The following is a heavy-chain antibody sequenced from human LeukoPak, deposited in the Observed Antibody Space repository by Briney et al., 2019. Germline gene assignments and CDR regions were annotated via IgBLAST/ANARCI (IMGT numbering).Heavy chain of an antibody. D-gene: IGHD4-17*01. J-gene: IGHJ4*02. Sequence: SETLSLTCTVSGGSISSYYWSWIRQPPGKGLEWIGYIYYSGGTNYNPSLKSRVTISVDTSKNQFSLKLSSVTAADTAVYYCARGRVATVTTRPYYFDYWGQGTLVTVSS. CDR2: IYYSGGT. CDR3: ARGRVATVTTRPYYFDY. V-gene: IGHV4-59*12. CDR1: GGSISSYY.